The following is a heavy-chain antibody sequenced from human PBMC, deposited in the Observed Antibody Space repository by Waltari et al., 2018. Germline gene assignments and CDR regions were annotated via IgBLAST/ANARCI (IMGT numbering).Heavy chain of an antibody. CDR3: ARFTSGGYYSD. J-gene: IGHJ4*02. Sequence: QVQLVQSGAEVKKPGASVKVSCATSGYSFVDNYIHWVRQAPGQKFEYVGWINPKSGVTNNPKNFQGRVTLTTDTSISTAYMELTSLSSEDTAMYYCARFTSGGYYSDWGQGTRVAVSS. CDR1: GYSFVDNY. V-gene: IGHV1-2*02. D-gene: IGHD3-10*01. CDR2: INPKSGVT.